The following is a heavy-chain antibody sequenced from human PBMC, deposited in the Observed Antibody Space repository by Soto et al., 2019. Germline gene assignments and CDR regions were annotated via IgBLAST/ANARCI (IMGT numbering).Heavy chain of an antibody. J-gene: IGHJ6*02. CDR1: GYSFTSHW. Sequence: GESLKISCKDSGYSFTSHWISWVPQMPGKGLEWMGRIDPSDSYTNYSPSFQGHVTISADKSISTAYLQWSSLKASDTAMYYCASLALREEQLVYYYYGMDVWGQGTTVTVSS. V-gene: IGHV5-10-1*01. D-gene: IGHD6-6*01. CDR3: ASLALREEQLVYYYYGMDV. CDR2: IDPSDSYT.